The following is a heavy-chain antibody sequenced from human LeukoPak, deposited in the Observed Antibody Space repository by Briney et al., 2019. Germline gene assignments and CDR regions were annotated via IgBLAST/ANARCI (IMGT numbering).Heavy chain of an antibody. CDR3: AKGRRSGDYVFDY. J-gene: IGHJ4*02. V-gene: IGHV3-23*01. CDR2: ISGSGGNT. CDR1: GFTFXXXX. Sequence: PGGSLRLSCAASGFTFXXXXMSWVRQAPGXXXXXXSAISGSGGNTYYADSVKGRFTNSRDNSKNTLYLQMNSLRAEDTAVYYCAKGRRSGDYVFDYWGQGTLVTVSS. D-gene: IGHD4-17*01.